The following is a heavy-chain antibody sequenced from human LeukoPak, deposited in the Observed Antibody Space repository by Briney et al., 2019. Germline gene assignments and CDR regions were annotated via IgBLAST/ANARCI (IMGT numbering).Heavy chain of an antibody. D-gene: IGHD4-23*01. CDR2: ISYDGSNK. CDR1: AFTFSSYG. J-gene: IGHJ4*02. CDR3: AAFGNADY. V-gene: IGHV3-30*03. Sequence: GRSLRLSCAASAFTFSSYGMHWVRQAPDKGLEWVAVISYDGSNKYYADSVKGRFTISRDNSKNPLYLQMNSLRAEDTAVYYCAAFGNADYWGQGTLVTVSS.